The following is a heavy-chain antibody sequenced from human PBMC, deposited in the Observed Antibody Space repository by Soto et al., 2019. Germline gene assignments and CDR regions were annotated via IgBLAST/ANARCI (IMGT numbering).Heavy chain of an antibody. CDR1: GFTFSDYY. V-gene: IGHV3-11*05. Sequence: QVQLVESGGGLVKPGGSLRLSCAASGFTFSDYYMSWIRQAPGKGLEWVSYISSSSSYTNYADSVKGRFTISRDNAKNSLYLQMNSLRAEDTAVYYCASELRYFDWPLPSSDDGGQGTLVTVSS. CDR2: ISSSSSYT. D-gene: IGHD3-9*01. CDR3: ASELRYFDWPLPSSDD. J-gene: IGHJ4*02.